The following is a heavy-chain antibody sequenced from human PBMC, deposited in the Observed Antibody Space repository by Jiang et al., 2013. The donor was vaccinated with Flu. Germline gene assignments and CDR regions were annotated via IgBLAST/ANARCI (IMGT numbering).Heavy chain of an antibody. CDR2: IDTNTGNP. Sequence: WMGWIDTNTGNPTYAQGFTGRFVFSLDTSVSTAYLQISSLKAEDTAVYFCAVPYGSSSGWYYTLWGRGTLVTVSS. CDR3: AVPYGSSSGWYYTL. D-gene: IGHD6-6*01. J-gene: IGHJ2*01. V-gene: IGHV7-4-1*02.